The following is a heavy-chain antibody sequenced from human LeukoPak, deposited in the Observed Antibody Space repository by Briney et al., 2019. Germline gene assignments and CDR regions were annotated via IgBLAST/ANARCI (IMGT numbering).Heavy chain of an antibody. D-gene: IGHD6-6*01. CDR3: ADFEYSSSSDY. J-gene: IGHJ4*02. CDR1: GFTFSSYA. CDR2: ISGSGGST. Sequence: GGSLRLSCAASGFTFSSYAMSWVRQAPGKGLEWVSAISGSGGSTYYADSVKSRFTISRDNSKNTLYLQMNSLRAEDTAVYYCADFEYSSSSDYWGQGTLVTVSS. V-gene: IGHV3-23*01.